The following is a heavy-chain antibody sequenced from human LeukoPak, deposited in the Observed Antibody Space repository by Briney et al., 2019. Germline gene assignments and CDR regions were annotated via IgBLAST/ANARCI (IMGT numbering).Heavy chain of an antibody. J-gene: IGHJ4*02. CDR3: ARSDSGSIPPLDY. CDR1: GGSISSYY. D-gene: IGHD2-2*01. CDR2: IYDSGST. V-gene: IGHV4-59*01. Sequence: PSETLSLTCTVSGGSISSYYWSWIRQPPGKGLEWIGYIYDSGSTYHNPSLKSRVTLSVDTSKNQFSLKVTSVTAADTAIYYCARSDSGSIPPLDYWGQGTLVTVSS.